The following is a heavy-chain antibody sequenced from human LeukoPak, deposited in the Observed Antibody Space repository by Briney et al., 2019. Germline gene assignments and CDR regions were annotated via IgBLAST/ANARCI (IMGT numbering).Heavy chain of an antibody. Sequence: GGSLRLSWAASGFTFSYYSMNWVRQAPGKGLEWVSYISSSSSTTYYTDSVKGRFTISRDNAKNSLYLQMNSLRDDDTAVYYCARVGNGRSWDYWGQGTLVSVSS. J-gene: IGHJ4*02. CDR3: ARVGNGRSWDY. D-gene: IGHD2-15*01. CDR2: ISSSSSTT. CDR1: GFTFSYYS. V-gene: IGHV3-48*02.